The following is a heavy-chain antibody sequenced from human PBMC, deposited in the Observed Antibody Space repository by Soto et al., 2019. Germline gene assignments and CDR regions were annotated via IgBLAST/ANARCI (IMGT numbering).Heavy chain of an antibody. J-gene: IGHJ4*02. Sequence: SETLSLTCTVSGGSISSYYWSWIRQPAGKGLEWIGRIYTSGSTNYNPSLKSRVTMSVDTSKNQFSLKLSSVTAADTAIYYCARSSWFQSLRAALRYCGQGTLVTVSS. CDR1: GGSISSYY. CDR3: ARSSWFQSLRAALRY. CDR2: IYTSGST. D-gene: IGHD6-25*01. V-gene: IGHV4-4*07.